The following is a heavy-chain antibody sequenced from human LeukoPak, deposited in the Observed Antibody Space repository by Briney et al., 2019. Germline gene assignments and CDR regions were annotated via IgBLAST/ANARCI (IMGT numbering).Heavy chain of an antibody. CDR3: ARDPPIVVVPAANGEYNWFDP. D-gene: IGHD2-2*01. V-gene: IGHV1-69*04. J-gene: IGHJ5*02. CDR1: GGTFSSYT. Sequence: SMKVSCKASGGTFSSYTISWVRQAPGQGLEWMGRIIPILGIANYAQKFQGRVTITADKSTSTAYMELSSLRSEDTAVYYCARDPPIVVVPAANGEYNWFDPWGQGTLVTVSP. CDR2: IIPILGIA.